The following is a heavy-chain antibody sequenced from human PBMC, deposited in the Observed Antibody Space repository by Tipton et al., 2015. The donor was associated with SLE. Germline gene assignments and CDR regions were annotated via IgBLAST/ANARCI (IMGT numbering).Heavy chain of an antibody. CDR1: GFTFDNYA. Sequence: SLRLSCAASGFTFDNYAMTWVRQAPGKGLEWISTIGGPSGGTFYSDSVKGRFSISRDSSKNTLYLQMNSLRVEDTAMYYCARDIGVCSRGSCGLDWGQGTLVTFSS. V-gene: IGHV3-23*01. CDR3: ARDIGVCSRGSCGLD. D-gene: IGHD2-15*01. CDR2: IGGPSGGT. J-gene: IGHJ4*02.